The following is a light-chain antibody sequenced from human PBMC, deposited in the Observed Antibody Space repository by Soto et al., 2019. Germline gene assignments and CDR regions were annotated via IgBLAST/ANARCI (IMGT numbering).Light chain of an antibody. CDR3: QQYGTPPGT. CDR1: RSVGTF. V-gene: IGKV3-20*01. CDR2: GAF. Sequence: SLATVSLYTWEDATISCRASRSVGTFLAWYQQKPGQAPRLLIYGAFSRATGIPDRFSGSGSGTDFTLTISRLEPEDFAVYYCQQYGTPPGTFGQVTKVDIK. J-gene: IGKJ1*01.